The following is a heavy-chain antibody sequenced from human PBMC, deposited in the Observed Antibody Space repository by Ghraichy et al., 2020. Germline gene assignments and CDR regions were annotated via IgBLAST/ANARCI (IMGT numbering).Heavy chain of an antibody. V-gene: IGHV4-34*01. D-gene: IGHD6-19*01. CDR1: GGSFSGYY. CDR3: ARAGILSSGWPWSYYFDY. Sequence: SETLSLTCAVYGGSFSGYYWSWIRQPSGKGLEWIGEINHSGSTNYNPSLKSRVTISVDTSKNQFSLKLSSVTAADTAVYYCARAGILSSGWPWSYYFDYWGQGTLVTVSS. J-gene: IGHJ4*02. CDR2: INHSGST.